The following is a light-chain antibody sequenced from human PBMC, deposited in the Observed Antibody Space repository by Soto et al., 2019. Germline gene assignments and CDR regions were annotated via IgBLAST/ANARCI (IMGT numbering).Light chain of an antibody. CDR1: QSVSSN. CDR3: QQYNHWATANT. V-gene: IGKV3-15*01. J-gene: IGKJ2*01. Sequence: EIVMTQSPATLSVSPGERATLSCGASQSVSSNLSWYQQQPGQAPRLLIYGASTRATGIPARFSGSGSVTEFTHTISSLQSEDFAVYDCQQYNHWATANTFGQGTQLEMK. CDR2: GAS.